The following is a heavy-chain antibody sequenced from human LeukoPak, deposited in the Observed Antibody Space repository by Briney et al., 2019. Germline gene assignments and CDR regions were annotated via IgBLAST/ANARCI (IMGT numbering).Heavy chain of an antibody. CDR1: GFTFSSYA. Sequence: PGGSLRLSCAASGFTFSSYAMHWVRQAPGKGLEWVAVISYDGSNKYYADSVKGRFTISRDNSKNSLYLQMNSLRAEDTAVYYCAREQQLVTPMDYWGQGTLVTVSS. CDR3: AREQQLVTPMDY. D-gene: IGHD6-13*01. CDR2: ISYDGSNK. J-gene: IGHJ4*02. V-gene: IGHV3-30-3*01.